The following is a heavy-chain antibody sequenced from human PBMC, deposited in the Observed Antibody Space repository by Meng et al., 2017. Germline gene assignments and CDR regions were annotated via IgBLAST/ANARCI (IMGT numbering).Heavy chain of an antibody. CDR3: ARDDYSNYLPFDY. J-gene: IGHJ4*02. Sequence: QVHRVQSGAGMKKPGSSLKVSCKASGCTFSSDAISWVRQASGQGLEWMGGIIPIFGTANYAQKFQGRVTITADESTSTAYMELSSLRSEDTAVYYCARDDYSNYLPFDYWGQGTLVTVSS. V-gene: IGHV1-69*01. D-gene: IGHD4-11*01. CDR1: GCTFSSDA. CDR2: IIPIFGTA.